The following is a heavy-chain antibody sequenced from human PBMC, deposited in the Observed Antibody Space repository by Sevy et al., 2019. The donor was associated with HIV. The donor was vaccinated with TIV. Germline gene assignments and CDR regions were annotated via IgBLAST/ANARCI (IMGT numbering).Heavy chain of an antibody. J-gene: IGHJ4*02. D-gene: IGHD2-2*01. Sequence: GGSLRLSCAASGFTFSSYSMNWVRQAPGKGLEWVSSISSSSSYIYYADSVKGRFTISRDNAKNSLYLQMNSLRAEDTAVYYGASDPGPAIYCSRTSCYGNYFDYWGQGTLVTVSS. CDR3: ASDPGPAIYCSRTSCYGNYFDY. CDR1: GFTFSSYS. V-gene: IGHV3-21*01. CDR2: ISSSSSYI.